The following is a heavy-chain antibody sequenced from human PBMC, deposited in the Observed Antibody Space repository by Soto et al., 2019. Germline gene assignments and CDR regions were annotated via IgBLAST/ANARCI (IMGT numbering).Heavy chain of an antibody. V-gene: IGHV1-18*04. CDR2: ISAYNGNT. Sequence: QIQLVQSGAEVKKPGASVKVSCKASGYSFTSYGISWVRQAPGQGLEWMGWISAYNGNTNYEQKFQGRVAMTPDPSTNTAYLEMRTLRSDDGAVYYCARDPPITGSLRGTPLMAVWGQGTTVTVSS. CDR1: GYSFTSYG. J-gene: IGHJ6*02. D-gene: IGHD1-20*01. CDR3: ARDPPITGSLRGTPLMAV.